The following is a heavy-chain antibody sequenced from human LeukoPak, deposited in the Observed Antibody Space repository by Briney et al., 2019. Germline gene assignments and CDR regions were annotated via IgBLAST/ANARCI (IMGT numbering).Heavy chain of an antibody. CDR1: GFTVSSNY. D-gene: IGHD6-13*01. V-gene: IGHV3-53*01. CDR3: ARSDGIAAAGPFDY. J-gene: IGHJ4*02. CDR2: IYGGGST. Sequence: PGGSLRLSCAVPGFTVSSNYMSWVRQAPGKGLEWVSVIYGGGSTYYADSVKGRFTISRDNSKNTLYLQMNSLRAEDTAVYYCARSDGIAAAGPFDYWGQGTLVTVS.